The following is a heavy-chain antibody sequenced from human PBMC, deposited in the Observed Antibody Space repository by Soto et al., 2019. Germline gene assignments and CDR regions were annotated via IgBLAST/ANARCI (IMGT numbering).Heavy chain of an antibody. J-gene: IGHJ4*02. CDR1: GFTFSSYG. CDR3: ARDFLYYYDSSGYHSPGY. CDR2: IWYDGSNK. D-gene: IGHD3-22*01. Sequence: GGSLGLSCAASGFTFSSYGMHWVRQAPGKGLEWVAVIWYDGSNKYYADSVKGRFTISRDNSKNTLYLQMNSLRAEDTAVYYCARDFLYYYDSSGYHSPGYWGQGTLVTVSS. V-gene: IGHV3-33*01.